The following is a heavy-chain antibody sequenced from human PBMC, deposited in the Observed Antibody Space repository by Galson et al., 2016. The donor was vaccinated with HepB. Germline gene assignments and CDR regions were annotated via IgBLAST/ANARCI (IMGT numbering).Heavy chain of an antibody. V-gene: IGHV2-5*01. Sequence: PALVKPTQTLTLTCTFSGFSLTTTAVGVGWFRQPPGKALEWLALIYWNDDNHYSPSLRSRLTLTKDTSKNHVVLTVTNMDPVDTATYYCAHGSGWLFDYWGQGTLVTVSS. D-gene: IGHD6-19*01. CDR3: AHGSGWLFDY. J-gene: IGHJ4*02. CDR2: IYWNDDN. CDR1: GFSLTTTAVG.